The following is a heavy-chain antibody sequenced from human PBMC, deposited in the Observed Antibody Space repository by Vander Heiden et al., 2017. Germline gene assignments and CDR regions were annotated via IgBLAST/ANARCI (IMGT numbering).Heavy chain of an antibody. V-gene: IGHV3-7*01. D-gene: IGHD6-6*01. Sequence: EVQLVKSGGDLVQPGGSLRPSCAPSGFTFSNYWMTWVRQAPGKGLEWVANINQDGSITYYLDSMKGRFIISRDNSKSSLYLQLNSLRAEDTAIYYCARSGYSSSSLDYWGQGTLVTVSS. CDR3: ARSGYSSSSLDY. CDR2: INQDGSIT. J-gene: IGHJ4*02. CDR1: GFTFSNYW.